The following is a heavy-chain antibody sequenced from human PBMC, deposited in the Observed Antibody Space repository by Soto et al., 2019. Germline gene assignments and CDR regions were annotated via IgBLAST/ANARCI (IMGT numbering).Heavy chain of an antibody. Sequence: GSGPTLVNPTQTLTLTCTFSGFSLSTSGMRVSWIRQPPGKALEWLARIDLDDDKFYSTSLKTRPTISKDTSKNQVVLTMTNMDPVDTATYYCARIPGGGGYFDYWGQGTLVTVSS. V-gene: IGHV2-70*04. CDR2: IDLDDDK. D-gene: IGHD2-15*01. CDR1: GFSLSTSGMR. CDR3: ARIPGGGGYFDY. J-gene: IGHJ4*02.